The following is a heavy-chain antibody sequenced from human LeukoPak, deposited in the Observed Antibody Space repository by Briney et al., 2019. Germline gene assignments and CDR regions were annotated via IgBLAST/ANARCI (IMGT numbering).Heavy chain of an antibody. CDR1: GFTFSNTW. Sequence: GGSLRLSCAASGFTFSNTWMSWVRQAPGKGLEWVALIWYDGSNKYYADSVKGRFTISRDNSKNTLFLQMDSLRAEDTAVFYCARAGLGAVSDVWGQGTLVTVSS. CDR2: IWYDGSNK. J-gene: IGHJ4*02. V-gene: IGHV3-33*08. D-gene: IGHD1-26*01. CDR3: ARAGLGAVSDV.